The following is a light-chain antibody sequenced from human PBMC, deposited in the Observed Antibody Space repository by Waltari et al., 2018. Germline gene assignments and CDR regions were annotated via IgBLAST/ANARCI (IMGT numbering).Light chain of an antibody. CDR1: ESIGRY. J-gene: IGKJ5*01. V-gene: IGKV3-11*01. CDR3: QHRSNWPA. CDR2: DAS. Sequence: EIVLTQSPATLSLSPGERATLSCRASESIGRYLAWYQQKPGQAPRLLIYDASNRATGIPVRFTGSGSGADFTLAISSLETYDFALYYCQHRSNWPAFGQGTRLEIK.